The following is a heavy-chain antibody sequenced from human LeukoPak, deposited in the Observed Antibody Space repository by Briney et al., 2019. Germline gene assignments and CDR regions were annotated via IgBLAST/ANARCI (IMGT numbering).Heavy chain of an antibody. CDR1: GDSGSSNSGA. V-gene: IGHV6-1*01. CDR2: TYYRSKWYS. J-gene: IGHJ5*02. Sequence: SQTLSLTCAISGDSGSSNSGAWNWIRQSPSRGLEWLGRTYYRSKWYSDYAVSVRGRITINPDTSKNQFSLQLNSVTPEDTAVYYCAYYGDPPYNWFDPWGQGTLVTVSS. D-gene: IGHD3-10*01. CDR3: AYYGDPPYNWFDP.